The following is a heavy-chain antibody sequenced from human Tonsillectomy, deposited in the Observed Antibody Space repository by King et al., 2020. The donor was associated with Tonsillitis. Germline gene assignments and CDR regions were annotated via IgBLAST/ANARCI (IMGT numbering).Heavy chain of an antibody. V-gene: IGHV3-74*02. CDR3: EKRGRDAYNYALDI. J-gene: IGHJ3*02. Sequence: VQLVESGGGLVQPGGSLRLSCAASGFTFSSYWMHWVRHGPGKGLVWVSRIDSDGSTTNYADSVKGRFTISRDNAKNTLCLHMNSVRAEDTAVYYCEKRGRDAYNYALDIWGEGTMVTVSS. CDR1: GFTFSSYW. CDR2: IDSDGSTT. D-gene: IGHD5-24*01.